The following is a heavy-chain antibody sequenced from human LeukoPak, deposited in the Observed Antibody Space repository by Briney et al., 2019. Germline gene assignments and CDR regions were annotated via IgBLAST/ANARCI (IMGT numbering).Heavy chain of an antibody. V-gene: IGHV3-7*05. CDR3: ARGQYDMDV. Sequence: PGGSLRLSCAASGLTLSRHWMSWVRQAPGKGLEWVANINEDGSQKNHVDSVKGRFSISRDNAKNSLNLQMNSLRAEDTAVYYCARGQYDMDVWGQGTPVTVSS. CDR2: INEDGSQK. J-gene: IGHJ6*02. CDR1: GLTLSRHW.